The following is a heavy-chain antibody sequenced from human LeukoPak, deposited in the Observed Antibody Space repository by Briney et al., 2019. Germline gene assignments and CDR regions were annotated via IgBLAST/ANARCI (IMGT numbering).Heavy chain of an antibody. V-gene: IGHV3-30*03. D-gene: IGHD3-22*01. Sequence: GGSLRLSCAASGFTFSTYGMYWVRQAPGKGLEWVAIISYDGNDKYYADSVKGRFSISRDDSRNTLYLQMNSLRAEDTAVYYCARDQGFYDSSGYQGVWGQGTLVTVSS. J-gene: IGHJ4*02. CDR2: ISYDGNDK. CDR1: GFTFSTYG. CDR3: ARDQGFYDSSGYQGV.